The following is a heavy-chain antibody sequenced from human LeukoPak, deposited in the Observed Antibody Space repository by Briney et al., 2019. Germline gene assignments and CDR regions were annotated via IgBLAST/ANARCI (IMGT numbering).Heavy chain of an antibody. CDR2: IVVGSGNT. CDR1: GFTFTSSA. J-gene: IGHJ4*02. V-gene: IGHV1-58*01. CDR3: AKDKCGASCGGD. Sequence: SVRVSCKASGFTFTSSAVQWVRQARGQRLEWIGWIVVGSGNTNYAQKFQERVTITRDMSTSTAYMELSSLRAEDTAIYFCAKDKCGASCGGDWGQGTLVTVSS. D-gene: IGHD2-21*01.